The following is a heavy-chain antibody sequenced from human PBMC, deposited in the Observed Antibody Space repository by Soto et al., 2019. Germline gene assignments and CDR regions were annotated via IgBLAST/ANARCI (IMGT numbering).Heavy chain of an antibody. CDR3: AREWSVANPGY. CDR2: ISEDGDKK. V-gene: IGHV3-30-3*01. D-gene: IGHD5-12*01. Sequence: GGSLRLSSAASVFTFSNYSMHWVRQAPGKGLDWVAVISEDGDKKYYADSVKGRFTISRDNSKNTLYLQVNSLRPEDTAVYYCAREWSVANPGYWGQGTKVTVSS. CDR1: VFTFSNYS. J-gene: IGHJ4*02.